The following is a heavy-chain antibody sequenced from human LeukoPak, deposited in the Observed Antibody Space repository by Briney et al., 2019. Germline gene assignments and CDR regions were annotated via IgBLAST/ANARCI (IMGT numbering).Heavy chain of an antibody. Sequence: SETLSLTCTVSGGSISSYYWSWIRQPPGKGLEWLGYIYYSGSTSYNPSLKSRVTISVDTSKNQFSLKLSSVTAADTAVYYCASSLSGSPLDYWGQGTLVTVSS. CDR3: ASSLSGSPLDY. CDR1: GGSISSYY. J-gene: IGHJ4*02. D-gene: IGHD2-15*01. V-gene: IGHV4-59*01. CDR2: IYYSGST.